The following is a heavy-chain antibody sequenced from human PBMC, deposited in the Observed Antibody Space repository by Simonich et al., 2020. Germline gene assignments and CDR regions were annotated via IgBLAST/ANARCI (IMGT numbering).Heavy chain of an antibody. Sequence: QVQLVESGGGVVQPGRSLRLSCAASGFTFSSYGMHWVRQAPGKVLEWVAVIWYDGSNKYYADSVKGRFTISRDNSKNTLYLQMNSLRAEDTAVYYCARDRCTNGVCLDVWGKGTTVTVSS. CDR2: IWYDGSNK. J-gene: IGHJ6*04. V-gene: IGHV3-33*01. CDR1: GFTFSSYG. D-gene: IGHD2-8*01. CDR3: ARDRCTNGVCLDV.